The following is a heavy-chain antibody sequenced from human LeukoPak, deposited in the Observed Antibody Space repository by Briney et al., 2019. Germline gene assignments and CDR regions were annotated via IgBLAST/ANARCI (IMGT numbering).Heavy chain of an antibody. V-gene: IGHV3-30-3*01. J-gene: IGHJ2*01. CDR3: ARGDRHPRGIAVPMADL. CDR2: ISYDGSNK. Sequence: GGSLRLSCAASGFTLSSYAMHWVRQAPGKGLEWVAVISYDGSNKYYADSVKGRFTISRDNSKNTLYLQMNSLRAEDTAVYYCARGDRHPRGIAVPMADLWGRGTLVTVSS. D-gene: IGHD6-19*01. CDR1: GFTLSSYA.